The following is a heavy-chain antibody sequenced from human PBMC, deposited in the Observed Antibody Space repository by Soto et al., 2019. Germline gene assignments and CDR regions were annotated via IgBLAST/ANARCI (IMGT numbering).Heavy chain of an antibody. CDR1: GYTFTTYH. Sequence: VASVKVSCKASGYTFTTYHIHWVRQAPGQGLEWMGIINPNGGSTNYVQKFQGRVTMTSDTSTSTVYMELSSLRSEDTAVYYCAREGPYYYDSSGSLDVWGQGTTVTVSS. V-gene: IGHV1-46*01. D-gene: IGHD3-22*01. J-gene: IGHJ6*02. CDR2: INPNGGST. CDR3: AREGPYYYDSSGSLDV.